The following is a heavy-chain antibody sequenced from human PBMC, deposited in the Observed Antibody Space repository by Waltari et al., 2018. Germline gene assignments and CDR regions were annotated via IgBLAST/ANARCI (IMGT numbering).Heavy chain of an antibody. Sequence: EVQLVESGGGLVKPGGSLRLSCAASGFTFSSYSMNWVRQAPGTGLEWVSSISSSSSYIYYADSVKGRFTISRDNAKNSLYLQMNSLRAEDTAVYDCARDDLSGYDSSGSFDYWGQGTLVTVSS. CDR2: ISSSSSYI. J-gene: IGHJ4*02. CDR3: ARDDLSGYDSSGSFDY. CDR1: GFTFSSYS. V-gene: IGHV3-21*01. D-gene: IGHD3-22*01.